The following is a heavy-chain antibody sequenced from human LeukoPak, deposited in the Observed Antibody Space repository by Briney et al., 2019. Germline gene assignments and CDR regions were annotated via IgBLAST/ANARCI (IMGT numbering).Heavy chain of an antibody. D-gene: IGHD3-10*01. V-gene: IGHV1-69*13. Sequence: ASVKVSCKASGGTFSSYAISWVRQAPGQGLEWMGGIIPIFGTANYAQKFQGRVTITADESTSTAYMELSSLRSEDTAVYYCARDQSYYGSGSGYYWGQGTLVTVSS. CDR3: ARDQSYYGSGSGYY. J-gene: IGHJ4*02. CDR2: IIPIFGTA. CDR1: GGTFSSYA.